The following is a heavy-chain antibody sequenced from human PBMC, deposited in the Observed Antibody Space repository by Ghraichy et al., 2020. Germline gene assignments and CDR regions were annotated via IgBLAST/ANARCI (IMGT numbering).Heavy chain of an antibody. CDR2: INHSGST. J-gene: IGHJ4*02. CDR3: ARDTTLTPGYSSSWYLNDRTGIDY. V-gene: IGHV4-34*01. CDR1: GGSFSGYY. D-gene: IGHD6-13*01. Sequence: SQTLSLTCAVYGGSFSGYYWSWIRQPPGKGLEWIGEINHSGSTNYNPSLKSRVTISVDTSKNQFSLKLSSVTAADTAVYYCARDTTLTPGYSSSWYLNDRTGIDYWGQGTLVTVSS.